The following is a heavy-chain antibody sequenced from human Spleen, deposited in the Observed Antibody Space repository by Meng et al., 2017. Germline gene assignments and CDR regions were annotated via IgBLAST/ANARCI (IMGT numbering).Heavy chain of an antibody. CDR3: ARGVNNYYGSGSYYCDY. V-gene: IGHV3-33*01. Sequence: GGSLRLSCAASGFTFSSYGMHWVRQAPGKGLEWVAVIWYDGSNKYYADSVKGRFTISRDNSKNTLYLQMNSLRAEDTAVYYCARGVNNYYGSGSYYCDYWGQGTLVTVSS. D-gene: IGHD3-10*01. CDR2: IWYDGSNK. CDR1: GFTFSSYG. J-gene: IGHJ4*02.